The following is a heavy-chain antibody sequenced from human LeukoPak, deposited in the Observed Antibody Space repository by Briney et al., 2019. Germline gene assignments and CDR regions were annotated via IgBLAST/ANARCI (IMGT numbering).Heavy chain of an antibody. J-gene: IGHJ6*03. D-gene: IGHD6-19*01. Sequence: PGGSLRLSCAASGFTFSSYWMSWVRPAPGKGLEWVANIKQDGSEEYYVDSVKGRFTISRDNAKNSLYLQMNSLGAEDTAVYYCARDAVAGYYYYYMDVWGKGTTVTVSS. CDR3: ARDAVAGYYYYYMDV. CDR1: GFTFSSYW. CDR2: IKQDGSEE. V-gene: IGHV3-7*01.